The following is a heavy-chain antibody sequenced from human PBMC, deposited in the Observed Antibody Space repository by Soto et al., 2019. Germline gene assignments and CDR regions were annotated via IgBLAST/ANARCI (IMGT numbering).Heavy chain of an antibody. J-gene: IGHJ4*02. CDR1: GFTFSNFG. V-gene: IGHV3-30*18. D-gene: IGHD1-26*01. Sequence: GGSLRLSCVASGFTFSNFGIHWVRQAPGKGLEWLAVVSYDEVNKFYADSVRGRFTISRDNSKDTVYLQINSLRRDDTAMYFCAKVMTEYSGVAIDYWGQGTLVIVSS. CDR2: VSYDEVNK. CDR3: AKVMTEYSGVAIDY.